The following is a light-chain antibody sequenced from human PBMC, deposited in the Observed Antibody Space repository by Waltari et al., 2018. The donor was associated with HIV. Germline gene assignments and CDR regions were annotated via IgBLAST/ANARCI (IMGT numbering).Light chain of an antibody. CDR2: EVN. J-gene: IGLJ2*01. CDR1: TSDVGSYNL. Sequence: QSALTQSASVSGSPGQSITISCTGTTSDVGSYNLVSWYQHHPVKAPKLLIYEVNTRPSGVSNRFSGSKSGNTASLTITGLQAEDGADYYCCSYAGSSTSVVFGGGTKLTVL. V-gene: IGLV2-23*02. CDR3: CSYAGSSTSVV.